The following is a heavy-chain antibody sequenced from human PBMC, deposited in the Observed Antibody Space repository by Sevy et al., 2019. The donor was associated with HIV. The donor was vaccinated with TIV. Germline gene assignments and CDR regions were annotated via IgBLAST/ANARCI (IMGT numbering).Heavy chain of an antibody. CDR3: AKDGYKPSVGDENYYYYYMDV. V-gene: IGHV3-23*01. CDR2: ISGSGGST. Sequence: GGALRLSCAASGFTFSSYAMSWVRQAPGKGLEWVSAISGSGGSTYYADSVKGRFTISRDNSKNTLYLQMNSLRAEDTAVYYCAKDGYKPSVGDENYYYYYMDVWGNGTTVTVS. J-gene: IGHJ6*03. CDR1: GFTFSSYA. D-gene: IGHD1-20*01.